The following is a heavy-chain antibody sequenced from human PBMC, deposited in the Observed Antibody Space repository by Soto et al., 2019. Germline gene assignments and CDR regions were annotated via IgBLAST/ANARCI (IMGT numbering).Heavy chain of an antibody. CDR3: ARDKHPTMPEVVIATRSPTRYGMDV. V-gene: IGHV1-18*01. CDR1: GYFFANYG. J-gene: IGHJ6*02. Sequence: ASVKVSCKASGYFFANYGINWVRQAPGQGLEWMGWISAYKGEINYAEKFQGRVTMTTDTSTSTAYMELRSLTSDDTAVYYCARDKHPTMPEVVIATRSPTRYGMDVWGQGTTVTVSS. D-gene: IGHD3-22*01. CDR2: ISAYKGEI.